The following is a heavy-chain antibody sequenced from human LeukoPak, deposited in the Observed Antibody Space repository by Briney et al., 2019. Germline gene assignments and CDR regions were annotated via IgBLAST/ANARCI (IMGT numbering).Heavy chain of an antibody. J-gene: IGHJ4*02. Sequence: GGSLRLSCAASGFTFSSYGMHWVRQAPGKGLEWVSYISSSSSTIYYADSVKGRFTISRDNAKNSLYLQMNSLRAEDTAVYYCARGYDHDYWGQGTLVTVSS. D-gene: IGHD1-1*01. CDR2: ISSSSSTI. V-gene: IGHV3-48*01. CDR1: GFTFSSYG. CDR3: ARGYDHDY.